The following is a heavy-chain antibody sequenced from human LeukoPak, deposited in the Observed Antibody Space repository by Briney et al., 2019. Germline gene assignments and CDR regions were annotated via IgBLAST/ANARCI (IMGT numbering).Heavy chain of an antibody. Sequence: PGGSLRLFCGASGFTFSSYGMHWVRQAPGKGLEWVAFIRYDGSNKYYADSVKGRFTISRDNSKNTLYLQMNSLRAEDTAVYYCAKGVVGATSVDAFDIWGQGTMVTVSS. V-gene: IGHV3-30*02. CDR2: IRYDGSNK. J-gene: IGHJ3*02. CDR1: GFTFSSYG. CDR3: AKGVVGATSVDAFDI. D-gene: IGHD1-26*01.